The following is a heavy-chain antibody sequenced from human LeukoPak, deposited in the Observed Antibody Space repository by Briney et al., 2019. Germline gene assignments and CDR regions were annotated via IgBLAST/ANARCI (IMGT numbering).Heavy chain of an antibody. CDR1: GGSISSSSYY. CDR3: ARHEMSTSFSAFDI. J-gene: IGHJ3*02. V-gene: IGHV4-39*01. Sequence: SETLSLTCTVSGGSISSSSYYWGWIRQPPGKGLEWIGSIYYSGSTYYNPSLESRVTISVDTSKNQFFLKLSSVTAADTAVYYCARHEMSTSFSAFDIWGQGTMVTVSS. CDR2: IYYSGST. D-gene: IGHD2-2*01.